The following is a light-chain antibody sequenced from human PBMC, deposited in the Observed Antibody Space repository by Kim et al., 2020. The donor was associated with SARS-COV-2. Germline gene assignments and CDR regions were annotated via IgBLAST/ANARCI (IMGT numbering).Light chain of an antibody. CDR3: GTWDSSLSAVV. Sequence: QSVLTQPPSVSAAPGQKVTISCSGSSSNIGNNCVSWYQQLPGTAPKLLIYDNNKRPSGIPDRFSGSKSGTSATLGITGLQTGDDADYYCGTWDSSLSAVVFGGGTQLTVL. CDR1: SSNIGNNC. J-gene: IGLJ2*01. CDR2: DNN. V-gene: IGLV1-51*01.